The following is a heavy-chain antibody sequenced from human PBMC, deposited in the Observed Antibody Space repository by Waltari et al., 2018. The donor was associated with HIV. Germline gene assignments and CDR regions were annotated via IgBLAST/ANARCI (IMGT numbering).Heavy chain of an antibody. J-gene: IGHJ5*02. CDR3: ARTLVTSRLVRFDP. CDR1: GYSITSHA. D-gene: IGHD6-6*01. CDR2: IHTETGKP. V-gene: IGHV7-4-1*02. Sequence: QVQLVQSGSELKKPGASVKVSCKASGYSITSHAINWVRQVPGQGLEWMGWIHTETGKPTSSPGFTGRFVFSLDSSVNTAYLQISSLKVDDAAVYYCARTLVTSRLVRFDPWGQGTLVTVSS.